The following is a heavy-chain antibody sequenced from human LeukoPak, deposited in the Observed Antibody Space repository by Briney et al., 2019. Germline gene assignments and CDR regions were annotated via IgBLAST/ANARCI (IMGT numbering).Heavy chain of an antibody. CDR2: INHSGST. CDR3: ARDNRGIAAAAWFDP. CDR1: GGSFSGYY. J-gene: IGHJ5*02. D-gene: IGHD6-13*01. Sequence: SETLSLTCAVYGGSFSGYYWSWIRQPPGKGLEWIGEINHSGSTNYNPSLKSRVTISVDTSKNQFSLKLSSVTAADTAVYYCARDNRGIAAAAWFDPWGQGTLVTVSS. V-gene: IGHV4-34*01.